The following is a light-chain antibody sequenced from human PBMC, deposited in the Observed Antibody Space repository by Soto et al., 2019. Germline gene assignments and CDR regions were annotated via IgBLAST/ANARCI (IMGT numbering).Light chain of an antibody. CDR2: ANN. V-gene: IGLV1-40*01. CDR1: SSNIGAGYQ. Sequence: QSVRTQPPSVSGAPGQGVTISCTGSSSNIGAGYQVHWYQQLPGTAPKLLIFANNNRPSGVPDRFSASKSDTSASLAITGLQAEDEADYYCQSYDRSLSGSVFGTGTKVTV. J-gene: IGLJ1*01. CDR3: QSYDRSLSGSV.